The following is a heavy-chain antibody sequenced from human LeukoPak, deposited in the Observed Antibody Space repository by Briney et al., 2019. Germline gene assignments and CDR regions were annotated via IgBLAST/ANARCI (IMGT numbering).Heavy chain of an antibody. Sequence: GGSLRLSCAASGFSFSSTWMHWVRQAPGGGLEWVSLINNDATSKTYADSVKGRFTISRDNAKNTVYLQMDSLRDEDTAVYYCARDRYYIIDYWGQGALVTVSS. D-gene: IGHD1-26*01. J-gene: IGHJ4*02. CDR3: ARDRYYIIDY. CDR1: GFSFSSTW. CDR2: INNDATSK. V-gene: IGHV3-74*01.